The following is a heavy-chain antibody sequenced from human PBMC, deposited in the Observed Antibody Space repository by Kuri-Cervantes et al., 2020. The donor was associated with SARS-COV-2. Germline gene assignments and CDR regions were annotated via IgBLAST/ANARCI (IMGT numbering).Heavy chain of an antibody. J-gene: IGHJ4*02. CDR2: ISGSGAST. CDR3: AKETTIVVVVAVAH. D-gene: IGHD2-15*01. V-gene: IGHV3-23*01. Sequence: GESLKISCAASGFTFSSYAMNWVRQAPGKGLEWVSGISGSGASTYYADSVKGRFTISRDNPKNTLYLQMNSLRADDTALYYRAKETTIVVVVAVAHWGQGTLVTVSS. CDR1: GFTFSSYA.